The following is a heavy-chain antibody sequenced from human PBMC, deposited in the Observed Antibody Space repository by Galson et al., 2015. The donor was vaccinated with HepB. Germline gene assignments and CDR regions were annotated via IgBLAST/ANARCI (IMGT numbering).Heavy chain of an antibody. CDR1: GYTFTSYA. V-gene: IGHV1-3*01. CDR3: ARAPSLYSYWYFDL. Sequence: SVKASCKASGYTFTSYAMHWVRQAPGQRLEWMGWINAGNGNTKYSQKFQGRVTITRDTSASTAYMELSSLRSEDTAVYYCARAPSLYSYWYFDLWGRGTLVTVSS. J-gene: IGHJ2*01. D-gene: IGHD4-11*01. CDR2: INAGNGNT.